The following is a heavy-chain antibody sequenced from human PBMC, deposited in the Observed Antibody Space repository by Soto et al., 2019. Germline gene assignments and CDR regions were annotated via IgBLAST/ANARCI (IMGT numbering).Heavy chain of an antibody. D-gene: IGHD6-13*01. CDR1: GGTFSSYT. CDR3: ARDRRIAAAESGVFDP. CDR2: IIPILGIA. J-gene: IGHJ5*02. V-gene: IGHV1-69*08. Sequence: QVQLVQSGAEVKKPGSSVKVSCKASGGTFSSYTISWVRQAPGQGLEWMGRIIPILGIANYAQKFQGRVTITADKSTSTAYMELSRLRSEDTAVYYCARDRRIAAAESGVFDPWGQGTLVTVSS.